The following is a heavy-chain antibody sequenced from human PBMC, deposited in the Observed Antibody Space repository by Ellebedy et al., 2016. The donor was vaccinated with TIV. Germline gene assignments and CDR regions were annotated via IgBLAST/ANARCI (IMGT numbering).Heavy chain of an antibody. CDR3: ARAAEGIVVVIGGDAFDI. V-gene: IGHV3-7*01. J-gene: IGHJ3*02. CDR2: IKEDGSEK. CDR1: GFTFSHYW. Sequence: GESLKISCAASGFTFSHYWMSWVRQAPGQVLEWVAHIKEDGSEKNYVDSVKGRFTISRDNAKNKLYLQMNSLRAEDTAVYYCARAAEGIVVVIGGDAFDIWGQGTMVTVSS. D-gene: IGHD3-22*01.